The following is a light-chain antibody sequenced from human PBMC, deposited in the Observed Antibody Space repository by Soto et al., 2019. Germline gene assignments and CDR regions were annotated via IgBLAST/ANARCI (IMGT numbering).Light chain of an antibody. CDR3: SSYAGSNNLG. CDR1: SIDVGGYNY. CDR2: EVS. Sequence: QSALTQPPSASGSPGQSVTISCTGTSIDVGGYNYVSWYQQHPGKAPKLMIYEVSKRPSGVPDRFSGSKSGNTASLTVSGLQAEDEADYYCSSYAGSNNLGFGGGTQLTVL. J-gene: IGLJ2*01. V-gene: IGLV2-8*01.